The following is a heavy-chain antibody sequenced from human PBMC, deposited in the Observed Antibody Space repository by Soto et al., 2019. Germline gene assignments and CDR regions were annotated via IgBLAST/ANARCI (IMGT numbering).Heavy chain of an antibody. Sequence: EVQVVESGGGLVQPGGSLRLSCAASGFTFSDHYMDWVRQAPGKGLEWVGRTRNKANSYTTEYGASVQGRFTISRDDSKYSLYLRMMSMRPDVTAVYYGGSHIPDPGIDVWGQGTTVTVSS. CDR1: GFTFSDHY. CDR3: GSHIPDPGIDV. D-gene: IGHD2-21*01. J-gene: IGHJ6*02. CDR2: TRNKANSYTT. V-gene: IGHV3-72*01.